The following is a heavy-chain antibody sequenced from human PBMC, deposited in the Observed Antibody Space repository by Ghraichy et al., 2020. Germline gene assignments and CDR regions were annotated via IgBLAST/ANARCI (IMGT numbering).Heavy chain of an antibody. V-gene: IGHV4-4*07. J-gene: IGHJ4*02. CDR1: GGFISSYY. CDR2: IYTSGST. Sequence: SETLSLTCTVSGGFISSYYWSWIRQPAGKGLEWIGRIYTSGSTNYNPSLKSRVTMSVDTSKNQFSLKLSSVTAADTAVYYCAREERQITMVRGTLFDYWGQGTLVTVSS. CDR3: AREERQITMVRGTLFDY. D-gene: IGHD3-10*01.